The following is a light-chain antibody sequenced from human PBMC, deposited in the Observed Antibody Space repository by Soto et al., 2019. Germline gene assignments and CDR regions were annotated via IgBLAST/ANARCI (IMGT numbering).Light chain of an antibody. CDR1: QSVSRY. CDR3: QHRSSWPIT. Sequence: EIVLTQSPATLSLSPGERATLSCRASQSVSRYLVWYQQKPGQAPRLLIYDASSRATGIPARFSGSGSGTDFTLTISSLEPEDFAVYYCQHRSSWPITFGGGTKVEI. J-gene: IGKJ4*01. CDR2: DAS. V-gene: IGKV3-11*01.